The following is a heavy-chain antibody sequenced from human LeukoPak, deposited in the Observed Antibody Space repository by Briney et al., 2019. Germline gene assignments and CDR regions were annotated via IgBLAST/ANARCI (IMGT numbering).Heavy chain of an antibody. CDR2: IIPIFGTA. V-gene: IGHV1-69*06. D-gene: IGHD5-24*01. CDR1: GGTFSSYA. Sequence: SVKVSCKASGGTFSSYAISWVRQAPGQGLEWMGGIIPIFGTANYAQKFQGRVTITADKSTSTAYMELSSLRAEDTAVYYCAKDRRDGYNYDYWGQGTLVTVSS. CDR3: AKDRRDGYNYDY. J-gene: IGHJ4*02.